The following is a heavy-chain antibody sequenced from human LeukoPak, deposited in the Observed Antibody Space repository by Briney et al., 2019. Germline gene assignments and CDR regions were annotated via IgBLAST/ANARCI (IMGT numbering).Heavy chain of an antibody. CDR3: ARETGMEIHAFDI. Sequence: GAAVKVSCKASGYTVTGYYMHWVRPARGQGLEWVGWRDPSYGVTNNARMLQGRVTITRDTFITTAYMELSRMRSDDTAVYYCARETGMEIHAFDIWGQGTMVTVSS. CDR1: GYTVTGYY. V-gene: IGHV1-2*02. J-gene: IGHJ3*02. D-gene: IGHD1-1*01. CDR2: RDPSYGVT.